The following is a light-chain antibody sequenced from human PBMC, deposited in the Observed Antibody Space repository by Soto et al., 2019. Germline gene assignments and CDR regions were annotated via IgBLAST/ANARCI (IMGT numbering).Light chain of an antibody. J-gene: IGKJ2*01. Sequence: EIGLTQSPGTLSLSPGERATLSCRASQSVSSSYLAWYQQKPGQAPRLLIYGASSRATGIPDRFSGSGSGTDFTLTISRLEPEDFAVYYCQQFGNSPPYTFGQGTKVDIK. CDR2: GAS. CDR1: QSVSSSY. CDR3: QQFGNSPPYT. V-gene: IGKV3-20*01.